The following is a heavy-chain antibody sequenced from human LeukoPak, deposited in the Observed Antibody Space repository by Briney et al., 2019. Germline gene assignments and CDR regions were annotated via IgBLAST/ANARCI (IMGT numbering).Heavy chain of an antibody. Sequence: SETLSLTCTISDDSISSNRYFWAWIRQPPGKGLEWIASINYSGRTYYNPSLMSRLTISVDTTKRQFSLKMTSVTAADTAVYYCARSDGYGLVGIWRQGTMVTVSS. CDR2: INYSGRT. CDR1: DDSISSNRYF. J-gene: IGHJ3*02. V-gene: IGHV4-39*07. D-gene: IGHD3-10*01. CDR3: ARSDGYGLVGI.